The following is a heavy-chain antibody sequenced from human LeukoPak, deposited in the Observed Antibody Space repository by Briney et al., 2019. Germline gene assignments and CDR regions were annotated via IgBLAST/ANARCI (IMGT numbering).Heavy chain of an antibody. CDR3: ARARLYYYDSSGYQYYFDY. J-gene: IGHJ4*02. CDR2: IYSGGST. D-gene: IGHD3-22*01. Sequence: GGSPRLSCAASGFTVSSNYMSWVRQAPGKGLEWVSVIYSGGSTYYADSVKGRFTISRDNSKNTLYLQMNSLRAEDTAVYYCARARLYYYDSSGYQYYFDYWGQGTLVTVSS. V-gene: IGHV3-53*01. CDR1: GFTVSSNY.